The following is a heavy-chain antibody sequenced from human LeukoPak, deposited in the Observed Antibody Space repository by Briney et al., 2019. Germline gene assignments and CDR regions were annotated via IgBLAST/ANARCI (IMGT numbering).Heavy chain of an antibody. CDR3: ARYTVPFCGGDCYSQFLDY. D-gene: IGHD2-21*01. CDR2: ISSSSSTI. Sequence: PGGSLRLSCAASGFTFSSYSMNWVRQAPGKGLEWVSYISSSSSTIYYADSVKGRFTISRDNAKNSLYLQMNSLRDEDTAVYYCARYTVPFCGGDCYSQFLDYWGQGALVTVSP. V-gene: IGHV3-48*02. CDR1: GFTFSSYS. J-gene: IGHJ4*02.